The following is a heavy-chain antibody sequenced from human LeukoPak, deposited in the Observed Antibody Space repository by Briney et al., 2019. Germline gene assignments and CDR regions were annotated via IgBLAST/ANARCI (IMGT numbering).Heavy chain of an antibody. D-gene: IGHD5-24*01. Sequence: GESLRLSCAASGFTFSSSWMHWVRQAPGKGLVWVSRINSDGSSTSYADSVKGRFTVSRDNAKNSLYLQMNSLRAEDTALYYCAREVDGYNYDYFDYWGQGTLVTVSS. CDR2: INSDGSST. V-gene: IGHV3-74*01. CDR3: AREVDGYNYDYFDY. J-gene: IGHJ4*02. CDR1: GFTFSSSW.